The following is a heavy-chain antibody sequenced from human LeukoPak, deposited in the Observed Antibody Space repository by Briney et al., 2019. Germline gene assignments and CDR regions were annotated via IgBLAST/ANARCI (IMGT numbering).Heavy chain of an antibody. Sequence: ASVKASCKASGYXFTTYYFHWVRHAPGQGLEWMGWINPNSGGTTYAQKFQGRVTLTRDTSISTTYMELSRLSSDDTAVYYCARNGRGTYDYWGQGTLVTVSS. V-gene: IGHV1-2*02. CDR3: ARNGRGTYDY. CDR1: GYXFTTYY. CDR2: INPNSGGT. J-gene: IGHJ4*02. D-gene: IGHD3-16*01.